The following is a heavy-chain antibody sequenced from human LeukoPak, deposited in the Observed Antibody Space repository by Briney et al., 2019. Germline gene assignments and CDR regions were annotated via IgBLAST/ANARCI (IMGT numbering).Heavy chain of an antibody. J-gene: IGHJ4*02. D-gene: IGHD3-16*01. CDR3: ARGASPKDAVLSDY. V-gene: IGHV4-61*02. CDR1: GVSITSGSFY. CDR2: VHSSGDI. Sequence: PAQTLSLTCSVSGVSITSGSFYWGWIRQSAGKGLEWIGRVHSSGDIYHNAAFRSRAAVSGDASKNQFSLQLNSVTAADTAVYYCARGASPKDAVLSDYEGQGAVISVSS.